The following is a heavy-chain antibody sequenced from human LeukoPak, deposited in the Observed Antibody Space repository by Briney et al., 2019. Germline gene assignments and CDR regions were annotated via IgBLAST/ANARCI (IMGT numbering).Heavy chain of an antibody. J-gene: IGHJ6*03. CDR1: GGSISSYY. V-gene: IGHV4-59*01. D-gene: IGHD2-15*01. CDR2: IYYSGST. Sequence: SETLSLTCTVSGGSISSYYWSWIRQPPGKGLEWIGYIYYSGSTNYNPSLKSRVAISVDTSKNQFSLKLSSVTAADTAVYYCARSVEGYCSGGSCYSYYYYMDVWGKGTTVTVSS. CDR3: ARSVEGYCSGGSCYSYYYYMDV.